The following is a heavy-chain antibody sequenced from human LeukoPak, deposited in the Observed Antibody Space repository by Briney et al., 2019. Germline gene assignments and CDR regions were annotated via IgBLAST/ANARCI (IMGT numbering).Heavy chain of an antibody. CDR3: AKDYDYVWGSYRLTAFDI. J-gene: IGHJ3*02. V-gene: IGHV3-9*01. D-gene: IGHD3-16*02. CDR1: GFTFDDYV. CDR2: ISWNSGSI. Sequence: GGSLRLSCAASGFTFDDYVMHWVRQAPGKGLEWVSGISWNSGSIGYADSVKGRFTISRDNAKNSLYLQMNSLRAEDTALYYCAKDYDYVWGSYRLTAFDIWGQGTMVTVSS.